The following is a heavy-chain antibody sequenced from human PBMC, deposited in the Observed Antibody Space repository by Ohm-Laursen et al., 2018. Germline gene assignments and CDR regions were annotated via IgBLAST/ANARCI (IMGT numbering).Heavy chain of an antibody. CDR1: GGSFSGYY. CDR3: ARGQRTHIVVVTASNWFDP. CDR2: INHSGST. J-gene: IGHJ5*02. V-gene: IGHV4-34*01. D-gene: IGHD2-21*02. Sequence: SETLSLTCAVYGGSFSGYYWSWIRQPPGKGLEWIGEINHSGSTNYNPSLKSRVTISVDTSKNQFSLKLSSVTAADTAVYYCARGQRTHIVVVTASNWFDPWGQGTLVTVSS.